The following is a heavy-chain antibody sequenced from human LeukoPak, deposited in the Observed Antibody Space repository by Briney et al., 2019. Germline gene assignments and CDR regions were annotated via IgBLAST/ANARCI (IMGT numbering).Heavy chain of an antibody. D-gene: IGHD3-10*01. Sequence: GGSLRLSCAASGFTFSDYYMSWIRQAPGKGLEWVSYISSSGSTMYYADSVKGRFTISRDNAKNSLYLQMNSLRAEDTAVYYCASSQGSYLPFDYWGQGTLVTVSS. CDR3: ASSQGSYLPFDY. CDR2: ISSSGSTM. CDR1: GFTFSDYY. J-gene: IGHJ4*02. V-gene: IGHV3-11*01.